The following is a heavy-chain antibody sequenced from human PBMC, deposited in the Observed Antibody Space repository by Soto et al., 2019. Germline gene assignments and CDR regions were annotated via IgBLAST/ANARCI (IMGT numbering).Heavy chain of an antibody. CDR2: ISPYKGNT. CDR3: ARDLDASGSYYTDY. V-gene: IGHV1-18*01. Sequence: QIQLVQSGAEVKKPGASVKVSCKASGHTFSSIGISWVRQAPGQGLEWMGWISPYKGNTHYAQGLQGRVTMTTDTSTSTAYMELRSLRSDDTAVYYCARDLDASGSYYTDYWGQGTLVTVSS. J-gene: IGHJ4*02. CDR1: GHTFSSIG. D-gene: IGHD3-10*01.